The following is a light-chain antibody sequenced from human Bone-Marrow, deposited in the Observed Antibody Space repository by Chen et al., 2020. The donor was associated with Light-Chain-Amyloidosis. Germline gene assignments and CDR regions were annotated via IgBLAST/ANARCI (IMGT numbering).Light chain of an antibody. J-gene: IGLJ3*02. Sequence: SYVLTQPSSVSVAPGQQATIACGGNNIGSTSVHWYQQTPGQPPLQVVYDDSDRPSGIPERLSGSNSGNTASLTISGVEAGDEADYCCQVWDRSSDRPVFGGGTKLTVL. V-gene: IGLV3-21*02. CDR3: QVWDRSSDRPV. CDR2: DDS. CDR1: NIGSTS.